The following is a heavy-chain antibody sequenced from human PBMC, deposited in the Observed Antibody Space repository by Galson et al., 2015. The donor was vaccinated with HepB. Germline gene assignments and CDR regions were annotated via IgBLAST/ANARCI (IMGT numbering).Heavy chain of an antibody. CDR3: ARIVGSVPPFYGAFDF. CDR1: GFDLRGHA. J-gene: IGHJ3*01. CDR2: ISGSGSRP. V-gene: IGHV3-23*01. Sequence: SLRLSCAVSGFDLRGHALSWVRQAPGKGLEWVSAISGSGSRPFYAAFVKGRFTIFRDNSKSTLYLQMNSLRAEDTAVFFCARIVGSVPPFYGAFDFWGQGTMVTVSS. D-gene: IGHD2-15*01.